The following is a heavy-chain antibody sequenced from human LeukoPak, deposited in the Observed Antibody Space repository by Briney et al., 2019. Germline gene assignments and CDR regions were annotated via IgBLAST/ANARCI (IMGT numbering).Heavy chain of an antibody. CDR3: AEVESSYCRI. Sequence: GGSLRLSCVASGLTFGNYGMNWVRHAPGKGLEWVSSIGGGGYTTYYVDSVRGRFTISRDNSKNSMYLQMSSLRAEDTAIYYCAEVESSYCRIWGQGTLVTVSS. D-gene: IGHD3-10*01. CDR2: IGGGGYTT. CDR1: GLTFGNYG. V-gene: IGHV3-23*01. J-gene: IGHJ4*01.